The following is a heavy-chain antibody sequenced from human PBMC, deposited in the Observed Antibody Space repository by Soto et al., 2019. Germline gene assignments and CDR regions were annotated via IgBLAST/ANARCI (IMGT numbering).Heavy chain of an antibody. CDR2: ISVYNGNT. V-gene: IGHV1-18*01. CDR1: GYTFTSYG. CDR3: AREPSRGSYYYYGMDV. Sequence: ASVKVSCKASGYTFTSYGISWVRQAPGQGLEWMGWISVYNGNTNYAQKLQGRVTMTTDKSTSTAYMELRSLRSDDTAVDYCAREPSRGSYYYYGMDVWGQGTTVTVSS. D-gene: IGHD1-26*01. J-gene: IGHJ6*02.